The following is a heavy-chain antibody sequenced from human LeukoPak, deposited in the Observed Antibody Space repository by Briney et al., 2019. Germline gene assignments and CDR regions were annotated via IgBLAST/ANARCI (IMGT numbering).Heavy chain of an antibody. Sequence: PGGSLRLSCAASGFTFSSYGMHWVRQAPGKGLEWVAFIRYDGSNKYYADSVKGRFTISRDNSKNTLYLQMNSLRAEDTAVYYCAEAAFRYCSGGSCYPLDYWGQGTLVTVSS. D-gene: IGHD2-15*01. CDR1: GFTFSSYG. CDR2: IRYDGSNK. J-gene: IGHJ4*02. CDR3: AEAAFRYCSGGSCYPLDY. V-gene: IGHV3-30*02.